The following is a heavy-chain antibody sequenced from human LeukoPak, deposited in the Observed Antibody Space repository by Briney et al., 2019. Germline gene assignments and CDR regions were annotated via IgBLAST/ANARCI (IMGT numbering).Heavy chain of an antibody. V-gene: IGHV4-39*01. D-gene: IGHD1-26*01. J-gene: IGHJ3*02. CDR3: ARQGGGGRAFDI. CDR2: TYSTGKT. Sequence: PSETLSLTCTVSGGCITNSSYYWGWIRQPPGKGLEWIGITYSTGKTNYNPSLKSRVTISVDTSKDQISLKLSSVTAADTAVYYCARQGGGGRAFDIWGQGTMVTVCS. CDR1: GGCITNSSYY.